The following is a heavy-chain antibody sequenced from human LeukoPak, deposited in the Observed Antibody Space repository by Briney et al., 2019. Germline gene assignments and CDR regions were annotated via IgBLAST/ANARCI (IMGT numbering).Heavy chain of an antibody. CDR2: IWYDGSNK. V-gene: IGHV3-33*01. Sequence: GGSLRLSCAASGFTFSSYGMHWVRQGPGKGLEWVAAIWYDGSNKYYADSVKGRFTVSRDNSKNTVYLQMNSLRAEDTAVYYCARDPGDYVGNDAFDIWGQGTMVTVSS. D-gene: IGHD4-17*01. J-gene: IGHJ3*02. CDR1: GFTFSSYG. CDR3: ARDPGDYVGNDAFDI.